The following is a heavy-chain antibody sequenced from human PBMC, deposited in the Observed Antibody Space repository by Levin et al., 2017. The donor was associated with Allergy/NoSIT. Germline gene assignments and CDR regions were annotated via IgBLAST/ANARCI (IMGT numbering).Heavy chain of an antibody. CDR1: GFSLSTSGVG. Sequence: SGPTLVKPTQTLTLTCTFSGFSLSTSGVGVGWIRQPPGKALEWLALIYWDDDKRYSPSLKSRLTITKDTSKNQVVLTMTNMDPVDTATYYCAHNDILTNRNTDAFDIWGQGTMVTVSS. D-gene: IGHD3-9*01. V-gene: IGHV2-5*02. CDR2: IYWDDDK. CDR3: AHNDILTNRNTDAFDI. J-gene: IGHJ3*02.